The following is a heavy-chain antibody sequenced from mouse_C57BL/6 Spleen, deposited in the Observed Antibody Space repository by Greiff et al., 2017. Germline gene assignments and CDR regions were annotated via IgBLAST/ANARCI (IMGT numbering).Heavy chain of an antibody. D-gene: IGHD1-1*01. J-gene: IGHJ1*03. Sequence: QVQLQQPGAELVKPGASVKMSCKASGYTFTSYWITWVKQRPGQGLEWIGDIYPGSGSTNYNEKFKSKATLTVDTSSSTAYMQLSSLTSEDSAVYNCVRWDGNYGGSANWYFDVWGTGTTVTVSS. V-gene: IGHV1-55*01. CDR2: IYPGSGST. CDR1: GYTFTSYW. CDR3: VRWDGNYGGSANWYFDV.